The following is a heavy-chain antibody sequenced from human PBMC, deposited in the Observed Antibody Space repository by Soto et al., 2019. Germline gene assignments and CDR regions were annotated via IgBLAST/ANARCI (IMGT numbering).Heavy chain of an antibody. J-gene: IGHJ4*02. V-gene: IGHV3-23*01. CDR1: GFTFRTYA. CDR3: AKDGPYSSGWAPDY. D-gene: IGHD6-19*01. Sequence: LRLSCAASGFTFRTYAMSWVRQAPGKGLEWVSGISGSGGSTYYADSVKGRFSISRDNSKNTLFLQMNSLRDEDTAVYYCAKDGPYSSGWAPDYWGQGTLVTVSS. CDR2: ISGSGGST.